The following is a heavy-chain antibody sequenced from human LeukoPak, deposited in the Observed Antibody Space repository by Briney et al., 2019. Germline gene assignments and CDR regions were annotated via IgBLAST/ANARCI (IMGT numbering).Heavy chain of an antibody. CDR3: TSRVVTTNDY. CDR1: GFTFSSCA. V-gene: IGHV3-15*01. D-gene: IGHD2-21*02. CDR2: IKTTTEGETT. Sequence: GGSLRLSCAASGFTFSSCAMNWVRQAPGKGLEWVGRIKTTTEGETTDYPAPVKGRFTISRDDSKTTLYLQMNSLRTEDTAMYYCTSRVVTTNDYWGQGTLVTVSA. J-gene: IGHJ4*02.